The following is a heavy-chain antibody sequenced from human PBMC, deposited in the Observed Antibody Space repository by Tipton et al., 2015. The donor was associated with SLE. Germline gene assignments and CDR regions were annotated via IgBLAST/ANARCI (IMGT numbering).Heavy chain of an antibody. CDR3: ARRSIAARADAFDI. CDR1: GDSISSGSFY. D-gene: IGHD6-6*01. J-gene: IGHJ3*02. Sequence: TLSLTCTVSGDSISSGSFYWGWIRQPPGEGLEWIGSIYHSGSTYYNPSLKSRVTMSVDTSKNQFSLKLNSVTAADTAVYYCARRSIAARADAFDIWGQGTMVTVSS. V-gene: IGHV4-39*07. CDR2: IYHSGST.